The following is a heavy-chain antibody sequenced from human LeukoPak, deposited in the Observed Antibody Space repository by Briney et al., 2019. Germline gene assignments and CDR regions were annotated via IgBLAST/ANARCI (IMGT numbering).Heavy chain of an antibody. CDR1: GGSFSGYY. D-gene: IGHD3-10*01. CDR2: INHSGST. J-gene: IGHJ4*02. Sequence: SETLSLTCAVYGGSFSGYYWSWIRQPPGKGLEWIGEINHSGSTNYNPSLKRRVTISVDTSKNQFSLKLSSVTAADTAVYYCARQSNVLLWFGESLFDYWGQGTLVTVSS. V-gene: IGHV4-34*01. CDR3: ARQSNVLLWFGESLFDY.